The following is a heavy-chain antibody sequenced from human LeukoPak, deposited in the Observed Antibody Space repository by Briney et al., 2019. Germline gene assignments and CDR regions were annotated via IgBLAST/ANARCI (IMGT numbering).Heavy chain of an antibody. Sequence: ASVKVSCKASGYTFTGYYMHWVRQAPGQGLEWMGWINPNSGGTNYAQKFQGRVTMTRDTSISTAYMELSRLRSDDTDVYYCASGITMIVVVSSDAFDIWGQGTMVTVSS. CDR1: GYTFTGYY. V-gene: IGHV1-2*02. J-gene: IGHJ3*02. CDR2: INPNSGGT. D-gene: IGHD3-22*01. CDR3: ASGITMIVVVSSDAFDI.